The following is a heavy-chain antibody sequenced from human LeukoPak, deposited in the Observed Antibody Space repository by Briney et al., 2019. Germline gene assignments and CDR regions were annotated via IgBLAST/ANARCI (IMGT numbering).Heavy chain of an antibody. CDR2: ISNTGGST. D-gene: IGHD2-15*01. CDR3: AQQVGYCSSGSCYFTY. J-gene: IGHJ1*01. Sequence: GGSMRLSCAASGLAFSAYKMHWVRQAPGKGLEWVSAISNTGGSTYYADSVKGRFTVSRDKSKNTLSLQMNSLRAEDTAVYYCAQQVGYCSSGSCYFTYWGQGTLVTVSS. V-gene: IGHV3-23*01. CDR1: GLAFSAYK.